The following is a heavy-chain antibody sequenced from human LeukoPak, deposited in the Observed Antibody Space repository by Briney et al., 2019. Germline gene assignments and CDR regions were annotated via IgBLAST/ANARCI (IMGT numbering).Heavy chain of an antibody. CDR2: IYTSGST. CDR3: ARQHDSYYYYCIDF. CDR1: GGSISSGSYS. V-gene: IGHV4-61*02. J-gene: IGHJ6*03. Sequence: TSETLSLTCTVSGGSISSGSYSWSWIRQPAGKGLEWIGRIYTSGSTNYNPSLKSRVTISVDTSKNQFSLTLSFVTAADTAVYYCARQHDSYYYYCIDFWGSGTTVTVSS.